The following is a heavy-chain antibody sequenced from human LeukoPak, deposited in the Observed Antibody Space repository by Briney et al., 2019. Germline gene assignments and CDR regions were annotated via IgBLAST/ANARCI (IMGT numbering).Heavy chain of an antibody. D-gene: IGHD1-26*01. CDR3: AKDRGSGSYYYLDY. CDR2: IRYDGSNK. J-gene: IGHJ4*02. V-gene: IGHV3-30*02. Sequence: GGSLRLSCAASGFTFSSYGMHWVRQAPGKGLEWVAFIRYDGSNKYYADSVKGRFTISRDNSKNTLYLEMNSLRAEDTAVYYCAKDRGSGSYYYLDYWGQGTLVTVSS. CDR1: GFTFSSYG.